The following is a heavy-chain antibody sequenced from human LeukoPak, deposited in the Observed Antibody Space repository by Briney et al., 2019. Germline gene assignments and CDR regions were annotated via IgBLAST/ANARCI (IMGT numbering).Heavy chain of an antibody. CDR1: GGTFSSYA. J-gene: IGHJ3*02. CDR3: ARGWGSSGWDVDI. CDR2: MNPNSGNT. Sequence: ASVKVSCKASGGTFSSYAISWVRQAPGQGLEWMGWMNPNSGNTGYAQKFQGRVTMTRNTSISTAYMELSSLRSEDTAVYYCARGWGSSGWDVDIWGQGTMVTVSS. D-gene: IGHD3-22*01. V-gene: IGHV1-8*02.